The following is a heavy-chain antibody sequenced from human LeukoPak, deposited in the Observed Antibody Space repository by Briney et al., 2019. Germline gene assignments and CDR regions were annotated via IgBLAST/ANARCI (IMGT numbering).Heavy chain of an antibody. Sequence: GASVKVSCKASGGTFSSYAISWVRQAPGQGLEWMGGIIPIFGTANYAQKFQGRVTITTDESTSTAYMELSSLRSEDTAVYYCASLSGDYYDSSGYYYSSDYWGQEPWSPSPQ. D-gene: IGHD3-22*01. CDR1: GGTFSSYA. CDR3: ASLSGDYYDSSGYYYSSDY. V-gene: IGHV1-69*05. CDR2: IIPIFGTA. J-gene: IGHJ4*01.